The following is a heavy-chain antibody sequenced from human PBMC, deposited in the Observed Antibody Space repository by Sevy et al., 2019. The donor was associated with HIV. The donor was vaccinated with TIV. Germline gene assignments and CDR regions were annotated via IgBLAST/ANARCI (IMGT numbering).Heavy chain of an antibody. Sequence: GESLKISCKASGYSFTTSWIGWVRQMPGKGLEWMGIIFPADSDTRYSPSCQGRVTISADNSFSTVYLQWSSLKASDTAMYYCARARGIPHFYYGMDLWGQGTTVTVSS. J-gene: IGHJ6*02. D-gene: IGHD1-26*01. CDR1: GYSFTTSW. V-gene: IGHV5-51*01. CDR3: ARARGIPHFYYGMDL. CDR2: IFPADSDT.